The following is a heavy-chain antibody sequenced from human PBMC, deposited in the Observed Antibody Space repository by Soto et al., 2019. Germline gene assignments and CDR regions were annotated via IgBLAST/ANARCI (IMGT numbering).Heavy chain of an antibody. D-gene: IGHD3-9*01. V-gene: IGHV3-21*04. CDR1: GFTFSSYS. CDR3: ATSFRYFDN. Sequence: PGGSLRLSCAASGFTFSSYSMNWVRQAPGKGLEWVSSISSSSSYIYYADSVKGRFFISRDNSKNTVTLQMNNLTLDDTAVYYCATSFRYFDNWGQGTRVTVSS. CDR2: ISSSSSYI. J-gene: IGHJ4*02.